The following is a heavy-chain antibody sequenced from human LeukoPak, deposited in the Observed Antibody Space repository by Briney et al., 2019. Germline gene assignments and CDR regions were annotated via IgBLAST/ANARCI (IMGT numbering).Heavy chain of an antibody. CDR3: AREVLWFGELLYYRFDY. D-gene: IGHD3-10*01. V-gene: IGHV4-34*01. Sequence: SETLSLTCAVYGESFTGHHWSWIRQPPGRRLEWIGEINHSGSTNYNPSLKSRVTISVDTSKNQFSLKLSSVTAADTAVYYCAREVLWFGELLYYRFDYWGQGTLVTVSS. CDR2: INHSGST. CDR1: GESFTGHH. J-gene: IGHJ4*02.